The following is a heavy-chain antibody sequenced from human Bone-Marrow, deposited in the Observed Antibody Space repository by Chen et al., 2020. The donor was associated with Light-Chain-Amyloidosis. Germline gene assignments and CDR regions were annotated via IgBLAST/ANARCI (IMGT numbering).Heavy chain of an antibody. V-gene: IGHV3-7*02. D-gene: IGHD2-21*02. CDR1: GLTFSSSW. J-gene: IGHJ4*02. Sequence: CTASGLTFSSSWMSWVRQAPGKGLEWVANIKQGGSAKYYVDSVKGRFTISRDDAKNSLYLQMNSLRAEDTAVYYCATDFSVTHWGQGTLVTVSS. CDR2: IKQGGSAK. CDR3: ATDFSVTH.